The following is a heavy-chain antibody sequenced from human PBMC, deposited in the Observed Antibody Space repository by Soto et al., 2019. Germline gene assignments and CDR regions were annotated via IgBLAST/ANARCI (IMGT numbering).Heavy chain of an antibody. J-gene: IGHJ5*02. D-gene: IGHD3-22*01. CDR3: ARRFHNTSGYYPFDP. V-gene: IGHV3-21*04. CDR2: ISSSSSYI. CDR1: GFTFSSYS. Sequence: GGSLRLSCAASGFTFSSYSMNWVRQAPGKGLEWVSSISSSSSYIYYADSVKGRFTISRDNAKNSLYLQMNSLRAEDTAVYYCARRFHNTSGYYPFDPWGQGTLVTVSS.